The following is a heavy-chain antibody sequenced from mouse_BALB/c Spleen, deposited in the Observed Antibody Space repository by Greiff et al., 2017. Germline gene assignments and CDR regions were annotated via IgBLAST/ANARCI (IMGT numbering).Heavy chain of an antibody. V-gene: IGHV1S135*01. CDR1: GYSFTSYY. J-gene: IGHJ4*01. Sequence: VQLKESGPELMKPGASVKISCKASGYSFTSYYMHWVKQSHGKSLEWIGYIDPFNGGTSYNQKFKGKATLTVDKSSSTAYMHLSSLTSEDSAVYYCARGESYAMDYWGQGTSVTVSS. CDR2: IDPFNGGT. CDR3: ARGESYAMDY.